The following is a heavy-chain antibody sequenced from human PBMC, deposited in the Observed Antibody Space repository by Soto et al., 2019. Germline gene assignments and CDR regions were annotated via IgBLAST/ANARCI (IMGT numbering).Heavy chain of an antibody. Sequence: QVQLEQSGAEVKKPGASVKVSCKASGYTFSSYVISWVRQAPGQGLEWMGWISAYNGNTYYAQNLQGRVTMTTDTSTSTAYMELRSLRSDDTAVYYCARDNMVTTSGYWGQGTLVTVSS. CDR1: GYTFSSYV. D-gene: IGHD4-17*01. J-gene: IGHJ4*02. CDR2: ISAYNGNT. CDR3: ARDNMVTTSGY. V-gene: IGHV1-18*01.